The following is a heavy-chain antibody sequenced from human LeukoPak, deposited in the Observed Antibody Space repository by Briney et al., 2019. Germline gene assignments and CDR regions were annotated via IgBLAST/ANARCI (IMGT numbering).Heavy chain of an antibody. V-gene: IGHV3-7*01. CDR2: IKQDGNDK. CDR3: AKMGKTENHYGSGRFSYYYYMDV. CDR1: GFTFSSYW. J-gene: IGHJ6*03. Sequence: GGSLRLSCAASGFTFSSYWMSWVRQAPGKGLEWVANIKQDGNDKYYVDSVKGRFTISRDNSKNTLYLQMNSLRAEDTAVYYCAKMGKTENHYGSGRFSYYYYMDVWGKGTTVTISS. D-gene: IGHD3-10*01.